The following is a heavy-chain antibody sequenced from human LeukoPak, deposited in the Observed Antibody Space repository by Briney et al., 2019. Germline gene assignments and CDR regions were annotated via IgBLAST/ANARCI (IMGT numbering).Heavy chain of an antibody. J-gene: IGHJ3*02. D-gene: IGHD1-26*01. CDR1: GFTFSSYG. V-gene: IGHV3-33*01. CDR3: ARDGVVGATAKAFDI. CDR2: IWYDGSNK. Sequence: PGRSLRLSCAASGFTFSSYGMHWVRQAPGKGLEWVAVIWYDGSNKYYADSVKGRFTISRDNSKNTLYLQMNSLRAEDTAVYYCARDGVVGATAKAFDIWGQGTMVTVSS.